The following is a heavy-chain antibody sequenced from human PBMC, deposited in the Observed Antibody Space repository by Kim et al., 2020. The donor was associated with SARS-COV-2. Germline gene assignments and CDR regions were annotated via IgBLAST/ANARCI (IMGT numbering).Heavy chain of an antibody. Sequence: ADSVKGRFTISRDNAKNSLYLQMNSLRAEDTAVYYCARDYYDTSGYTITDYWGQGTLVTVSS. CDR3: ARDYYDTSGYTITDY. V-gene: IGHV3-21*01. D-gene: IGHD3-22*01. J-gene: IGHJ4*02.